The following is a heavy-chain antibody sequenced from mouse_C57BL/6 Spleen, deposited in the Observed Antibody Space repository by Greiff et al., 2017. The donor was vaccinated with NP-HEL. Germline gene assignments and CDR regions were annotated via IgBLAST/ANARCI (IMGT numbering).Heavy chain of an antibody. V-gene: IGHV1-64*01. CDR1: GYTFTSYW. CDR3: AREDYYYGSSGFAY. CDR2: IHPNSGST. Sequence: QVQLQQPGAELVKPGASVKLSCKASGYTFTSYWMHWVKQRPGQGLEWIGMIHPNSGSTNYNEKFKSKATLTVDKSSSTAYMQLSSLTSEDSAVYYCAREDYYYGSSGFAYWGQGTLVTVSA. J-gene: IGHJ3*01. D-gene: IGHD1-1*01.